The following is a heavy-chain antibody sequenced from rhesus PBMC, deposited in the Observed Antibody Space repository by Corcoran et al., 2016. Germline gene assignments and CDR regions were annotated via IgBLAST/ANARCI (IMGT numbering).Heavy chain of an antibody. CDR1: GAPISSSW. V-gene: IGHV4-80*01. CDR2: INGNSGYT. D-gene: IGHD3S6*01. Sequence: QVQLQASGPGLMTPSETLSLTCPFSGAPISSSWWGWICPSPGRGLGGIGQINGNSGYTDYNPSLGGRVTLSKDASKSRFSLELNSLTAADTALYWCVKHPTATATFDYWGQGIQVTVSS. J-gene: IGHJ4*01. CDR3: VKHPTATATFDY.